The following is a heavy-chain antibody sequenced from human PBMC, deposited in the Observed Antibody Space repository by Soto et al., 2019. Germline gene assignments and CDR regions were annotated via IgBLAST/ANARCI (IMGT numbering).Heavy chain of an antibody. J-gene: IGHJ4*02. Sequence: QVQLQESGPGLVKPSETLSLTCAVSGVSISSHDWWTWVRQPPGKGLEWIGESHQSGNTNYNSSPASRVTISVETSTEPFSLTLSSGSVADTAVYYCATRDCSRFYWGQGTLVTVSS. D-gene: IGHD6-13*01. V-gene: IGHV4-4*02. CDR1: GVSISSHDW. CDR3: ATRDCSRFY. CDR2: SHQSGNT.